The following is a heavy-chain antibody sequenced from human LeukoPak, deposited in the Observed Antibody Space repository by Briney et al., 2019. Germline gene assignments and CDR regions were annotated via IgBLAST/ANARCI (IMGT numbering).Heavy chain of an antibody. CDR3: ARLTHYYGSGSYSGTIDY. CDR1: GGSISSYY. D-gene: IGHD3-10*01. CDR2: IYYSGST. V-gene: IGHV4-59*08. J-gene: IGHJ4*02. Sequence: SETLSLTCTVSGGSISSYYWSWIRQPPGKGLEWIGCIYYSGSTNYNPSLKSRVTISVDTSKNQFSLKLSSVTAADTAVYYCARLTHYYGSGSYSGTIDYWGQGTLVTVSS.